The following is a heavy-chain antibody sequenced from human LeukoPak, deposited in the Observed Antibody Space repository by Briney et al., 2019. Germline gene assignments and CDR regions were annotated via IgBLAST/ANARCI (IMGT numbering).Heavy chain of an antibody. CDR2: ISWNSGSI. Sequence: PGGSLRLSCAASGFTFDDYAMHWARQAPGKGLEWVSGISWNSGSIGYADSVKGRFTISRDNAKNSLYLQMNSLRAEDTALYYCGGYYYDSSGSIRAFDIWGQGTMVTVSS. CDR1: GFTFDDYA. V-gene: IGHV3-9*01. CDR3: GGYYYDSSGSIRAFDI. J-gene: IGHJ3*02. D-gene: IGHD3-22*01.